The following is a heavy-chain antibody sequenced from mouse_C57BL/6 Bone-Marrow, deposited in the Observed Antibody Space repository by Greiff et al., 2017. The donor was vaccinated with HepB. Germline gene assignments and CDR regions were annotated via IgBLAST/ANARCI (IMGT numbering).Heavy chain of an antibody. CDR2: INPSNGGT. J-gene: IGHJ2*01. Sequence: QVQLQQPGTELVKPGASVKLSCKASGYTFTSYWMHWVKQRPGQGLEWIGNINPSNGGTNYNEKFKSKATLTVDKSSSTADMQLSSLTSEDSAVYYSARESYGNYLYYFDYWGQGTTLTVSS. CDR3: ARESYGNYLYYFDY. V-gene: IGHV1-53*01. CDR1: GYTFTSYW. D-gene: IGHD2-1*01.